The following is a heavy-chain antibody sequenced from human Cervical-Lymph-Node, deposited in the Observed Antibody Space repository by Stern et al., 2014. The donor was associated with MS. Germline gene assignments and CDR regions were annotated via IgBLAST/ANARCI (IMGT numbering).Heavy chain of an antibody. CDR2: VIPIFGTT. CDR3: ARDNDDNGMDV. Sequence: QEQLVQSGAEVKKPGSSVRVSCKASGGTFINHAISWVRQAPGQGLEWMGGVIPIFGTTDYPQKFQGRVTISADESASTVYMELSSLRSEDTAVYYCARDNDDNGMDVWGQGTTVIVSS. V-gene: IGHV1-69*19. D-gene: IGHD2-8*01. J-gene: IGHJ6*02. CDR1: GGTFINHA.